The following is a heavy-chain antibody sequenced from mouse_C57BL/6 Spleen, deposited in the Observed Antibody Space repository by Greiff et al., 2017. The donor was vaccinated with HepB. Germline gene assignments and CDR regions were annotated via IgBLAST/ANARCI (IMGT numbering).Heavy chain of an antibody. D-gene: IGHD2-1*01. CDR3: ASNYVPYYAMDY. Sequence: EVQLQQSGPELVKPGASVKISCKASGYTFTDYYMNWVKQSHGKSLEWIGDINPNNGGTSYNQKFKGKATLTVDKSSSTAYMELRSLTSEDSAVYYCASNYVPYYAMDYWGQGTSVTVSS. CDR1: GYTFTDYY. J-gene: IGHJ4*01. CDR2: INPNNGGT. V-gene: IGHV1-26*01.